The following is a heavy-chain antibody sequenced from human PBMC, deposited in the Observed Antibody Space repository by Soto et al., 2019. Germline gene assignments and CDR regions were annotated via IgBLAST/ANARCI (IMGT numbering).Heavy chain of an antibody. J-gene: IGHJ3*02. Sequence: PGGSLRLSCAASGFTFSSYGMHWVRQAPGKGLEWVAVISYDGSNKYYADSVKGRFTISRDNSKNTLYLQMNSLRAEDTAVYYCAKGMTTVTTDAFVTWRHGTMVTVSS. CDR1: GFTFSSYG. CDR2: ISYDGSNK. CDR3: AKGMTTVTTDAFVT. V-gene: IGHV3-30*18. D-gene: IGHD4-17*01.